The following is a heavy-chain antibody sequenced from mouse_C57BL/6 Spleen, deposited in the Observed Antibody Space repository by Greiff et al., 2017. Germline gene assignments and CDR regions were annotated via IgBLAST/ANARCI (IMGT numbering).Heavy chain of an antibody. Sequence: QVQLQQSGAELVRPGASVTLSCKASGYTFTDYEMHWVKQTPVHGLEWIGAIDPETGGTAYTQKFKGKAILTADKSSSTAYMARRSLTSEDSAVYYSTRGSVYYTEYCGEGTTLTVSS. J-gene: IGHJ2*01. CDR3: TRGSVYYTEY. CDR2: IDPETGGT. V-gene: IGHV1-15*01. CDR1: GYTFTDYE.